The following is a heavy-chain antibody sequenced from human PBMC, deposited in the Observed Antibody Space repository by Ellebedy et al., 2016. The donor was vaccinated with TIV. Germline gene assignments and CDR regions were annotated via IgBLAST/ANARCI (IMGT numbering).Heavy chain of an antibody. CDR1: GYSLTGYY. D-gene: IGHD3-10*01. V-gene: IGHV1-2*02. Sequence: ASVKVSXKTSGYSLTGYYMHWVRQAPGQGLEWMGWINPNSGGTRLAQKFQGRVSMTRDTSISTAYMELSGLTSDDTAVYYCARDQPLYGSELDHWGQGTLVTVSS. CDR2: INPNSGGT. J-gene: IGHJ4*02. CDR3: ARDQPLYGSELDH.